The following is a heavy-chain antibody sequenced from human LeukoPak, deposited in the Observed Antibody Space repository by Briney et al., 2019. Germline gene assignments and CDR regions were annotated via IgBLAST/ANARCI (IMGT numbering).Heavy chain of an antibody. CDR2: IRYDGSNK. CDR1: GFTFSSYG. CDR3: ARLLGDRTIYDY. J-gene: IGHJ4*02. V-gene: IGHV3-30*02. D-gene: IGHD2-21*01. Sequence: PGGSLRLSCAASGFTFSSYGMHWVRQAPGKGLEWVAFIRYDGSNKYYADSVKGRFTISRDNAMNSFFLQMNSLRAEDTAVYYCARLLGDRTIYDYWGQGTLVTVSS.